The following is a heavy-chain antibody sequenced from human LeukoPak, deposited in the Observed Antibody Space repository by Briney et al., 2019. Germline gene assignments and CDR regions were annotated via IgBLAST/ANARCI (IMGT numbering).Heavy chain of an antibody. CDR1: GYTFTSYG. CDR3: ARRMRMGGSLGDAFDI. Sequence: ASVKVSCKASGYTFTSYGISWLRQAPGQGLGWLGWTSAYNGKIIDAHKLQGRVTITTYTSTSTASRELRSLRSDDTAVYYCARRMRMGGSLGDAFDIWGHGKMVTVSS. J-gene: IGHJ3*02. D-gene: IGHD3-16*01. V-gene: IGHV1-18*01. CDR2: TSAYNGKI.